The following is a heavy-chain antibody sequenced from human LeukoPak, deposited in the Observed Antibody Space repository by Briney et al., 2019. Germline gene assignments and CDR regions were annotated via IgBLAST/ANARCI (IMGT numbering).Heavy chain of an antibody. CDR1: GYTFTSYG. CDR2: ISAYNGNT. V-gene: IGHV1-18*01. Sequence: ASVKVSCKASGYTFTSYGISWVRQAPGQGLEWMGWISAYNGNTNYAQKLQGRVTMTTDTSTSTAYMELRSLRSDDTAVYYCARDRGVNYYDSSGYYYWGQGTLVTVSS. J-gene: IGHJ4*02. CDR3: ARDRGVNYYDSSGYYY. D-gene: IGHD3-22*01.